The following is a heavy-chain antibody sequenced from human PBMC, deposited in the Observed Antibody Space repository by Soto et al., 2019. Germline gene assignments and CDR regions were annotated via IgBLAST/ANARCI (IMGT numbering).Heavy chain of an antibody. Sequence: PGGSLRLSCAATGFTFGFNALSWVRQAPGKGLEWVAVIWYDGSNKYYADSVKGRFTISRDNSKNTLYLQMNSLRAEDTAVYYCARGVPAAADHKRTPDFDYWGQGTLVTVSS. D-gene: IGHD6-13*01. CDR3: ARGVPAAADHKRTPDFDY. J-gene: IGHJ4*02. CDR2: IWYDGSNK. V-gene: IGHV3-33*08. CDR1: GFTFGFNA.